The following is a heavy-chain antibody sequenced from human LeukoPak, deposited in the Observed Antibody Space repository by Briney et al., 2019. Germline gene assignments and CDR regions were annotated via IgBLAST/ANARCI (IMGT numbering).Heavy chain of an antibody. J-gene: IGHJ3*02. Sequence: SETLSLTCTVSGVSISSYYWSWIRQPAGKGLEWIGRIYTSGSTNYNPSLKSRVTMSVDTSKNQFSLKLSSVTAADTAVYYCARDQIFTMVRGVPLPDAFDIWGQGTMVTVSS. D-gene: IGHD3-10*01. CDR2: IYTSGST. CDR3: ARDQIFTMVRGVPLPDAFDI. CDR1: GVSISSYY. V-gene: IGHV4-4*07.